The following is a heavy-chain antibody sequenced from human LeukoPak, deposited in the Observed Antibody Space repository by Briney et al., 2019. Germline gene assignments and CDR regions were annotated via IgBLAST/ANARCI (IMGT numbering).Heavy chain of an antibody. CDR3: AKGVGGSANYYYMDV. CDR2: ISYDGSNK. CDR1: GFTFSSYG. Sequence: GGSLRLSCAASGFTFSSYGMHWVRQAPGKGLEWVAVISYDGSNKYYADSVKGRFTISGDNSKNTLYLQMNSLRAEDTAVYYCAKGVGGSANYYYMDVWGKGTTVTVSS. V-gene: IGHV3-30*18. D-gene: IGHD3-10*01. J-gene: IGHJ6*03.